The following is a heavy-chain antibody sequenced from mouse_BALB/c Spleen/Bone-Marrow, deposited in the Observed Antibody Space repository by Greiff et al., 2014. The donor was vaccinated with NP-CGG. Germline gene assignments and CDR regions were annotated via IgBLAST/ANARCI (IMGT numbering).Heavy chain of an antibody. D-gene: IGHD2-14*01. Sequence: EVKLMESGGGLVKPGGSLKLSCAASGFTFSDYYMYWVRQTPEKRLEWVATISDGSTYTYYPDSVKGRFTISRDNAKNNLYLQMSSLKSEDTALYYCARDRGVQGYAMDYWVKEPQSPSPQ. CDR2: ISDGSTYT. CDR3: ARDRGVQGYAMDY. CDR1: GFTFSDYY. J-gene: IGHJ4*01. V-gene: IGHV5-4*02.